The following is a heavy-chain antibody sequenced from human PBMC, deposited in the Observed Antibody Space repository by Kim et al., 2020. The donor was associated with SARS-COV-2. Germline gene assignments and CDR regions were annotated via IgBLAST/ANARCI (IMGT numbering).Heavy chain of an antibody. CDR1: GFTVSSNY. CDR2: IYSGGST. V-gene: IGHV3-53*01. Sequence: VGSLRLSCAASGFTVSSNYMSWVRQAPGKGLEWVSVIYSGGSTYYADSVKGRFTISRDNSKNTLYLQMNSLRAEDTAVYYCARDYRWFGELLPTNYYYYYGMDVWGQGTTVTVSS. D-gene: IGHD3-10*01. CDR3: ARDYRWFGELLPTNYYYYYGMDV. J-gene: IGHJ6*02.